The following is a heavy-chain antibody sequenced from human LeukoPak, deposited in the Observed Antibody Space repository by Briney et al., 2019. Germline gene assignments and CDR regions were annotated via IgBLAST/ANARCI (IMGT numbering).Heavy chain of an antibody. CDR1: GFTFSSYE. CDR2: ISSSGGTI. CDR3: ATTRIAAAGLTDV. D-gene: IGHD6-13*01. Sequence: GGSLRLSCAASGFTFSSYEMNWVRQAPGKGLEWVSYISSSGGTIYYADSVKGRFTISRDNAKNSLYLQMNSLRAEDTAVYYCATTRIAAAGLTDVWGQGTTVTVSS. J-gene: IGHJ6*02. V-gene: IGHV3-48*03.